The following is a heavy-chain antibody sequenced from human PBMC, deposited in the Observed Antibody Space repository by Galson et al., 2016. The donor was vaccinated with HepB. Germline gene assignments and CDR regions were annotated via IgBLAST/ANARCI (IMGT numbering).Heavy chain of an antibody. CDR2: IDWDDDK. D-gene: IGHD3-22*01. CDR3: ARERYFYDTTGSDWYFDI. J-gene: IGHJ2*01. Sequence: PALVKPTQTLTLTCTLSGFSLSTSEMCVSWIRQSPGKALEWLALIDWDDDKFYNTSLKTRLSISTDTSKNQVVLTMTNMDPVDAGTYYCARERYFYDTTGSDWYFDIWGRGTLVTVSS. CDR1: GFSLSTSEMC. V-gene: IGHV2-70*01.